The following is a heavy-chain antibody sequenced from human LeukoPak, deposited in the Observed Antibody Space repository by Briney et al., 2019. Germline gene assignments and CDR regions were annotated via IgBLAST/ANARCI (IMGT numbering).Heavy chain of an antibody. CDR1: GFTFSSYD. D-gene: IGHD2-15*01. J-gene: IGHJ6*03. V-gene: IGHV3-13*01. CDR2: IGTVGDT. CDR3: AKGVDYYYMDV. Sequence: GGSLRLSCAASGFTFSSYDMHWVRQGTGKGLEWVSAIGTVGDTYYPGSVKGRFTISRENAKNSLYLQMNSLRAEDTALYYCAKGVDYYYMDVWGKGTTVTISS.